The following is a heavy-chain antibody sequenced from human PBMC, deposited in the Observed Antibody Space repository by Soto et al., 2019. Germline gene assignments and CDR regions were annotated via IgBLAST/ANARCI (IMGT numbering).Heavy chain of an antibody. J-gene: IGHJ6*02. Sequence: ASVKVCCKASGYTFTGYYMHWVRQAPGQGLEWMGWINPNSGGTNYAQKFQGWVTMTRDTSISTAYMELSRLRSDDTAVYYCARAAIVVVPAASYYYYGMYVWGQGTTVTVSS. D-gene: IGHD2-2*01. CDR2: INPNSGGT. V-gene: IGHV1-2*04. CDR3: ARAAIVVVPAASYYYYGMYV. CDR1: GYTFTGYY.